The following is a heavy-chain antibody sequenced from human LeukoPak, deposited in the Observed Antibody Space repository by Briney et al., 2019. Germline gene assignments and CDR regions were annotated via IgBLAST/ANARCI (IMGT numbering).Heavy chain of an antibody. CDR1: GFTVSTSF. D-gene: IGHD2-21*01. V-gene: IGHV3-53*01. CDR3: AKFLPTHIVVANYYFDY. Sequence: PGGSLRLSCAASGFTVSTSFMSWVRQAPGKGLEWVSVIYSGGSTYYADSVKGRFTISRDNSKNTLYLQMNSLRAEDTAVYYCAKFLPTHIVVANYYFDYWGQGTLVTVSS. CDR2: IYSGGST. J-gene: IGHJ4*02.